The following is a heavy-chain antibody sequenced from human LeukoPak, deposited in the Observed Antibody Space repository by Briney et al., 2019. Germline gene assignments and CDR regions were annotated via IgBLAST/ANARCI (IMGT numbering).Heavy chain of an antibody. CDR1: GYTFTIYD. CDR3: ARVPTPSLNWFDP. Sequence: ASLKVSCKASGYTFTIYDINWVRQATRQGLEWMGWMNPNSGNTGYAQKFQGRVTMTRNTSISTAYMELTSLRSEDTAVYYCARVPTPSLNWFDPWGQGTLVTVSS. V-gene: IGHV1-8*01. J-gene: IGHJ5*02. CDR2: MNPNSGNT.